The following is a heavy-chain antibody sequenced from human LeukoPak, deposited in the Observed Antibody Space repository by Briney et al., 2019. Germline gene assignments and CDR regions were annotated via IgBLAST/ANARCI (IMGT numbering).Heavy chain of an antibody. D-gene: IGHD3-9*01. CDR1: GFTFSSFD. J-gene: IGHJ4*02. CDR2: ISGSGGST. Sequence: GGSLRLSCAASGFTFSSFDMSWVRQAPGEGLEWVSAISGSGGSTYNADSVKGRFTISRDNAKNSLYLQMNSLRAEDTAVYYCARDLYYDILTGYYKPRAPRFWGQGTLVTVSS. V-gene: IGHV3-23*01. CDR3: ARDLYYDILTGYYKPRAPRF.